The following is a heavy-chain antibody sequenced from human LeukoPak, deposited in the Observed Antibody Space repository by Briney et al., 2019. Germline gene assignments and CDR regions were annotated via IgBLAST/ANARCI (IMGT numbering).Heavy chain of an antibody. D-gene: IGHD3-9*01. V-gene: IGHV3-21*04. J-gene: IGHJ4*02. CDR3: ARVGDILTGYFAFDY. CDR1: GFTFSSYS. CDR2: ISSSSSYI. Sequence: GGSLRLSCAASGFTFSSYSMNWVRQAPGKGLEWVSSISSSSSYIYYADSVKGRFTISRDNAKNTLYLQMNSLKTEDTAVYYCARVGDILTGYFAFDYWGQGTLVTASS.